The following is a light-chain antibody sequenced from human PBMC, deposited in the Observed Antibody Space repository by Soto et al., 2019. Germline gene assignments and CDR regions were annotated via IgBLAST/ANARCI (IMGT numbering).Light chain of an antibody. J-gene: IGKJ1*01. CDR1: QGVSSW. Sequence: DIQMTQSPSSVSASVGDRVTITCRASQGVSSWLAWYQQKPGKAPKLLIYAASSLQSGVPSRFSGSGSVTDFTLAISSLQPDDFATYYCQQYDTYWTFGQGTKVEIK. CDR3: QQYDTYWT. CDR2: AAS. V-gene: IGKV1D-16*01.